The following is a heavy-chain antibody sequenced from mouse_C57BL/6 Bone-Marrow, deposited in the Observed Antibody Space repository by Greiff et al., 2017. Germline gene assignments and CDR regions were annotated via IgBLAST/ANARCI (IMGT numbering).Heavy chain of an antibody. V-gene: IGHV1-39*01. CDR1: GYSFTDYN. Sequence: VHVKQSGPELVKPGASVKISCKASGYSFTDYNMNWVKQSNGKSLEWIGVINPNYGTTSYNQKFKGKATLTVDQSSSTAYMQLNSLTSEDSAVYYCAPLYYGSSLGFAYWGQGTLVTVSA. D-gene: IGHD1-1*01. J-gene: IGHJ3*01. CDR2: INPNYGTT. CDR3: APLYYGSSLGFAY.